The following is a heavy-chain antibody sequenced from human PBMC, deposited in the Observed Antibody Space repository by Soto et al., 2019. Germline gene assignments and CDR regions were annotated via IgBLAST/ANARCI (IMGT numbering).Heavy chain of an antibody. D-gene: IGHD1-7*01. J-gene: IGHJ6*02. CDR3: ATADITGTTYYYYYGMDV. CDR1: GFTFSTSN. V-gene: IGHV3-9*01. Sequence: GGSLRLSCAASGFTFSTSNMMWVRQAPGKGLEWVSGISWNSGKIGYADSVKGRFTISRDNAKNSLYLEMNSLRAEDTAVYYCATADITGTTYYYYYGMDVWGQGTTVTVSS. CDR2: ISWNSGKI.